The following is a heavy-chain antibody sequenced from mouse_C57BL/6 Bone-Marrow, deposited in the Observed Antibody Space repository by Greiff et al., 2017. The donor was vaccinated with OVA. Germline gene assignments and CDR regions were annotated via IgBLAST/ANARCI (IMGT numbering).Heavy chain of an antibody. CDR3: ARDSTTDYAMDY. J-gene: IGHJ4*01. V-gene: IGHV7-1*01. CDR1: GFTFSESY. Sequence: EVKLPESGGGLVQSGRSLRLSCATSGFTFSESYMEWVRQAPGQGLEWIAASRNNANDYTTEYSASVNGRFIVSRDTSQSILYLHMNALRAEDTAIYYCARDSTTDYAMDYWGQGTSVTVSS. D-gene: IGHD1-1*01. CDR2: SRNNANDYTT.